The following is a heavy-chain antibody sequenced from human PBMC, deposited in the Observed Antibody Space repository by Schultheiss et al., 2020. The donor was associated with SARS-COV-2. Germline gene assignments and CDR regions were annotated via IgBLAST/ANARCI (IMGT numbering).Heavy chain of an antibody. V-gene: IGHV4-34*01. D-gene: IGHD6-19*01. CDR3: ARGGWLAPPYNWFDP. J-gene: IGHJ5*02. CDR1: GGSFSGYY. CDR2: INHSGST. Sequence: SETLSLTCAVYGGSFSGYYWSWIRQPPGKGLEWIGEINHSGSTNYNPSLKSRVTISVDTSKNQFSLNLSSVTAADTAVYYCARGGWLAPPYNWFDPWGQGTLVTVSS.